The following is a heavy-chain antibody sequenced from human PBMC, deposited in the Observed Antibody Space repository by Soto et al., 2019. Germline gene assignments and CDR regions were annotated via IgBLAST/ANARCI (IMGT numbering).Heavy chain of an antibody. CDR1: GFNFGSYA. J-gene: IGHJ4*02. D-gene: IGHD1-1*01. Sequence: GGSLRLSCAVSGFNFGSYAMSWVRQAPGRGLEWISTVSGSGGSTSYADSVKGRFTVSRDNSKNTVHLQMTSLSAEDTAVYYCAKCGIVYNPGLFENWGQGTLVTVAS. CDR2: VSGSGGST. V-gene: IGHV3-23*01. CDR3: AKCGIVYNPGLFEN.